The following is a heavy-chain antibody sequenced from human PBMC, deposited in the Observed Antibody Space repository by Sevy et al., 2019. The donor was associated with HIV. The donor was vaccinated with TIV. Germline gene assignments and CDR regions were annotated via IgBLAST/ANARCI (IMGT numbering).Heavy chain of an antibody. J-gene: IGHJ4*02. V-gene: IGHV3-30*02. CDR2: IWYDGSNK. Sequence: GGSLRLSCAASGFTFSKYGMHWVRQAPGKGLEWVALIWYDGSNKYYADSVKGRFTISRDNSKNTLYLQMNSLRAEDTAVYYCARVGGQAAPFDYWGQGTLVTVSS. CDR3: ARVGGQAAPFDY. D-gene: IGHD3-16*01. CDR1: GFTFSKYG.